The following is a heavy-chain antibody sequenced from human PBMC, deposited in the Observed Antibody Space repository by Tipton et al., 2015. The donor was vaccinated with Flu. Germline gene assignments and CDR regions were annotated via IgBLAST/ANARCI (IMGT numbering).Heavy chain of an antibody. CDR1: GDSVSSNVAT. V-gene: IGHV6-1*01. CDR3: ARGSGSGPKDWFDP. D-gene: IGHD3-10*01. CDR2: TYQRSMWHH. J-gene: IGHJ5*02. Sequence: GLVKPSQTLSLTCVISGDSVSSNVATWNWIRQSPSRGLEWLGKTYQRSMWHHIYAVSLRGRITITPDTSKNQFSLQLNSVTPEDTAVYYCARGSGSGPKDWFDPWGQGTLVTVSS.